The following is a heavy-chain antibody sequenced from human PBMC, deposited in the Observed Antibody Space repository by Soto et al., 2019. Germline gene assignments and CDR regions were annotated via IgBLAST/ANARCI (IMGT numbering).Heavy chain of an antibody. CDR1: GYSISSGYY. V-gene: IGHV4-38-2*01. CDR3: ARGGQYCGGDCYSAPSCFDP. D-gene: IGHD2-21*02. Sequence: PSETLSLTCAVSGYSISSGYYWGWIRQPPGKGLEWIGSIYHSGSTYYNPSLKSRVTISVDTSKNQFPLKLSSVTAADTAVYYCARGGQYCGGDCYSAPSCFDPWGQGTLGTVSS. CDR2: IYHSGST. J-gene: IGHJ5*02.